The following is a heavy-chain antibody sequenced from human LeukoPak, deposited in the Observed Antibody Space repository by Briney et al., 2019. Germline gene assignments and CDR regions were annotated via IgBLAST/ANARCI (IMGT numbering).Heavy chain of an antibody. CDR2: INSDGSST. Sequence: GGSLRLSCAASGFTFSSYWMHWVRQAPGKGLVWVSRINSDGSSTSYADSVKGRFTISRDNAKNTLYLQMNSLRAEDTAVYYCARVRGVTPYPFDYWGQGTLVTVSS. CDR1: GFTFSSYW. CDR3: ARVRGVTPYPFDY. D-gene: IGHD3-10*01. V-gene: IGHV3-74*01. J-gene: IGHJ4*02.